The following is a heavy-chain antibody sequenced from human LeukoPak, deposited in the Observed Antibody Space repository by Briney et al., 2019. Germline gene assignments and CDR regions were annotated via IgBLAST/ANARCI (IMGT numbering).Heavy chain of an antibody. CDR1: GFTFSSYA. CDR2: ISGSGGST. D-gene: IGHD3-3*01. Sequence: PGGSLRLSCAASGFTFSSYAMSWVRQAPGKGLEWLSGISGSGGSTHNADSVKGRFTIFRDNSKNTLYLHMNNLRVEDTAVYYCAKDPGTIFGVIIPTSIDYWGQGTLVTVSS. CDR3: AKDPGTIFGVIIPTSIDY. J-gene: IGHJ4*02. V-gene: IGHV3-23*01.